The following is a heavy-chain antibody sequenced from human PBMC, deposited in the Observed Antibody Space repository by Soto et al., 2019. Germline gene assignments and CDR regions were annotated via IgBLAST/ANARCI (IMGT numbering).Heavy chain of an antibody. CDR2: ITNDGRST. D-gene: IGHD4-17*01. CDR1: GFTFSRYW. J-gene: IGHJ4*02. Sequence: EVQLVESGGGLVQPGASLRLSCAASGFTFSRYWMHWVRQGPGKGLVWVARITNDGRSTGYADSVKGRFTSSRDKAKNTLYLQINSQTAEDTAVYYCARDGDGDYPVHYWGQGTLVTVSS. CDR3: ARDGDGDYPVHY. V-gene: IGHV3-74*01.